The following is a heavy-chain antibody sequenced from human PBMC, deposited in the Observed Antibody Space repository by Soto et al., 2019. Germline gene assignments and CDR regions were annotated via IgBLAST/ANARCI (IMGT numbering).Heavy chain of an antibody. CDR1: GFTFSDYY. D-gene: IGHD4-17*01. CDR2: INSDGSST. V-gene: IGHV3-74*03. J-gene: IGHJ6*02. Sequence: GGSLRLSCAASGFTFSDYYMSWIRQAPGKGLVWVSHINSDGSSTTYADSVKGRFTISRDNARTTVYLQLDSLRVEDTAVYYCARDKSYALAVWGQGTTVTVSS. CDR3: ARDKSYALAV.